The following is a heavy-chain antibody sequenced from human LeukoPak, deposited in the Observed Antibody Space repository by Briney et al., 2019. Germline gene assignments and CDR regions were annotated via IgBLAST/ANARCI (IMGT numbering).Heavy chain of an antibody. CDR3: ARGGIAAAGTPVDY. J-gene: IGHJ4*02. Sequence: SETLSLTCTVSGGSISSYYWSWLRQPPGKGLEWIGYIYYSGSTNYNPSLKSRVTISVDTSKNQFSLKLSSVTAADTAVYYCARGGIAAAGTPVDYWGQGTLVTVSS. V-gene: IGHV4-59*01. CDR2: IYYSGST. CDR1: GGSISSYY. D-gene: IGHD6-13*01.